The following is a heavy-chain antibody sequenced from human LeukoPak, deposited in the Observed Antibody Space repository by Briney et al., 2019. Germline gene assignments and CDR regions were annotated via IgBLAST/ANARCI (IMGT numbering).Heavy chain of an antibody. Sequence: PGGSLRLSCAASGFTFSSYAMSWVRQAPGKGLEWVSAISGSGGSTYYADSVKGRFTISRDNSKNTLYLQMNSLRAEDTAVYYCAKAQLRYSTNPASYYYYGMDVWGQGTTVTVSS. V-gene: IGHV3-23*01. CDR1: GFTFSSYA. CDR2: ISGSGGST. J-gene: IGHJ6*02. CDR3: AKAQLRYSTNPASYYYYGMDV. D-gene: IGHD3-9*01.